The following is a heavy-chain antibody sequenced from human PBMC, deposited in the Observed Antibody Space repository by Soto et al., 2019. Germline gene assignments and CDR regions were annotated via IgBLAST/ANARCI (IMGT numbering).Heavy chain of an antibody. CDR3: ARQRSLYSSSWMDV. CDR2: IYYTGST. V-gene: IGHV4-39*01. D-gene: IGHD6-13*01. J-gene: IGHJ6*02. Sequence: PSETLSLTCTVSGGSISSSSYYWAWIRQPPGKGLEWFGSIYYTGSTYYNPSLKSRVAISVDTSKNVFSLKLSSVTAADTAVYYCARQRSLYSSSWMDVWGQGTTVTVSS. CDR1: GGSISSSSYY.